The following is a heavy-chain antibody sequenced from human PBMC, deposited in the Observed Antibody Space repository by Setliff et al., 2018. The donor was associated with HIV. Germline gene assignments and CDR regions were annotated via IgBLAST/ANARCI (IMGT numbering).Heavy chain of an antibody. J-gene: IGHJ6*03. V-gene: IGHV4-34*09. D-gene: IGHD4-17*01. CDR1: GGSFSGYS. CDR3: AREGYGDKRERYFYYMDV. Sequence: PSETLSLTCAVYGGSFSGYSWIWIRQPPGKGLEWIGYIYYSGSTYYNPSLKSRVTISVDTSKKQFSLKLSSVTAADTAVYYCAREGYGDKRERYFYYMDVWSKGTTVTVSS. CDR2: IYYSGST.